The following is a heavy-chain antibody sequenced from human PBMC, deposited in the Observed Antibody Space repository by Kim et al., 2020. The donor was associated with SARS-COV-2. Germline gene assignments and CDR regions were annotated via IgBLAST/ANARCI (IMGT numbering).Heavy chain of an antibody. J-gene: IGHJ3*02. CDR3: ARYSVGDGYNFHAFDI. V-gene: IGHV3-21*01. D-gene: IGHD5-12*01. Sequence: GGSLRLSCAASGFTFSSYSMNWVRQAPGKGLEWVSSISSSSSYIYYADSVKGRFTISSDNAKSSLYLQMNSLRAEDTAVYFCARYSVGDGYNFHAFDILG. CDR1: GFTFSSYS. CDR2: ISSSSSYI.